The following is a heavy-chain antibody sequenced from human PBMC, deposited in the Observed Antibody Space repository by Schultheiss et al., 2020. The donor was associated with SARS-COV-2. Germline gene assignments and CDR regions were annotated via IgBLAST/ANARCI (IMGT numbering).Heavy chain of an antibody. Sequence: GGSLRLSCAASGFTFSSYWMSWVRQAPGKGLEWVANIKQDGSEKYYVDSVKGRFTISRDNAKNSLYLQMNSLRAEDTAVYYCARDQMRGRNGRRYYYYGMDVWGQGTTVTVSS. CDR3: ARDQMRGRNGRRYYYYGMDV. V-gene: IGHV3-7*01. CDR1: GFTFSSYW. D-gene: IGHD3-16*01. CDR2: IKQDGSEK. J-gene: IGHJ6*02.